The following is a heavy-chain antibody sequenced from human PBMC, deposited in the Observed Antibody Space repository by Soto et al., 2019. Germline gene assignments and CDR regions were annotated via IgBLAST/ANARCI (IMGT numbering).Heavy chain of an antibody. CDR2: ITPMFGTP. Sequence: SVKVTCKEPGGSLGRYTITWARQAPGQGLEWMGGITPMFGTPNYAQKFQGRVTITADESTSTAYMELSSLRSEDTAMYYCARDGTLYDSSARYYLYWGQGTLVTVS. J-gene: IGHJ4*02. D-gene: IGHD3-22*01. V-gene: IGHV1-69*13. CDR1: GGSLGRYT. CDR3: ARDGTLYDSSARYYLY.